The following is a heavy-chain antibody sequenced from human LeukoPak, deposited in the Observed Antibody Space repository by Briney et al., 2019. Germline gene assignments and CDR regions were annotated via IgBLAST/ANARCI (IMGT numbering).Heavy chain of an antibody. J-gene: IGHJ4*02. CDR3: ARDLDIVVVPAANQTLDY. Sequence: PSGTLSLTSAVSGGSISSSNWWSWVRQPPGKGLEWIGEIYHSGSTNYNPSLKSRVTISVGKSKNQFSLKLSSVTAADTAVYYCARDLDIVVVPAANQTLDYWGQGTLVTVSS. CDR1: GGSISSSNW. V-gene: IGHV4-4*02. CDR2: IYHSGST. D-gene: IGHD2-2*03.